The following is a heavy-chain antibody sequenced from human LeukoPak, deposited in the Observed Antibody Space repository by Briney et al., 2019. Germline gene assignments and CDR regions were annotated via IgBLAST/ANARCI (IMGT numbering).Heavy chain of an antibody. J-gene: IGHJ4*02. V-gene: IGHV3-74*01. D-gene: IGHD1-1*01. CDR3: VRDLGWNEDY. CDR1: GFTFRSYW. Sequence: SGGSLRLSCAASGFTFRSYWMHWVRQAPGKGLFWVSRINSDGSRIGYADSVKGRFTISRGNAKNTLYLKMNSLRVEDTAVYYCVRDLGWNEDYWGQGTLVTVSS. CDR2: INSDGSRI.